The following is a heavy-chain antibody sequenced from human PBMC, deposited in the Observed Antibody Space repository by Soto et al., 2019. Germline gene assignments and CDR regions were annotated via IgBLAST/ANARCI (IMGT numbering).Heavy chain of an antibody. CDR2: ISYDGSNK. J-gene: IGHJ6*02. CDR1: GFTFSSYA. CDR3: ARDFAWIQRWYGMDA. V-gene: IGHV3-30-3*01. Sequence: GGSLRLACAASGFTFSSYAMHWVRQAPGKGREWVAVISYDGSNKYYADSVKGRFTIARDNSKNTLYLQMNSLRAEDTAVYYCARDFAWIQRWYGMDAWGQGTTVTVSS. D-gene: IGHD5-18*01.